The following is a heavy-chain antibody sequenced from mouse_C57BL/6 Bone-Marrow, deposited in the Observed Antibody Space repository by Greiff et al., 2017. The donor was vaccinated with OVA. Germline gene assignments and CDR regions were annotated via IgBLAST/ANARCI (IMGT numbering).Heavy chain of an antibody. D-gene: IGHD2-1*01. V-gene: IGHV1-26*01. CDR3: ASVFYSPYFDY. J-gene: IGHJ2*01. CDR1: GYTFTDYY. Sequence: EVQLQQSGPELVKPGASVKISCKASGYTFTDYYMNWVKQSHGKSLEWIGDINPNNGGTSYNQKFKGKATLTVDKSSSTAYMELRSLTSEDSAVYYCASVFYSPYFDYWGQGTTLTVSA. CDR2: INPNNGGT.